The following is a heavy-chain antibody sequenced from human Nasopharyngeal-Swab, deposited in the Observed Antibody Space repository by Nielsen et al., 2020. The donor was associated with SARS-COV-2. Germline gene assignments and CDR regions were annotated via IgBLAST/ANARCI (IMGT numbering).Heavy chain of an antibody. CDR2: IKSTTDGGTT. CDR1: GFTFNDAW. J-gene: IGHJ3*01. Sequence: GESLKISCAASGFTFNDAWMSWVRQAPGKGLEWVGRIKSTTDGGTTDYAAPVKGRFTISRDDSKNTLYLQMNSLKTEDTAVYFCTTETYYYDSSGPDAFDVWGQGTMVTVSS. CDR3: TTETYYYDSSGPDAFDV. D-gene: IGHD3-22*01. V-gene: IGHV3-15*01.